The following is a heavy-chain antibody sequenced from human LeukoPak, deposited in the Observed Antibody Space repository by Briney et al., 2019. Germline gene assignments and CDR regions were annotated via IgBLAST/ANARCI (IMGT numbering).Heavy chain of an antibody. CDR2: IYYSGST. CDR3: ARVRLSGTYLDAFDT. V-gene: IGHV4-59*02. J-gene: IGHJ3*02. D-gene: IGHD1-26*01. CDR1: GGSVSSYY. Sequence: EPSETLSLTCTVSGGSVSSYYWSWIRQPPGKGLEWIGYIYYSGSTNYNPSLKSRVTISVDTSKNQFSLKLNSITTADTAVYYCARVRLSGTYLDAFDTWGQGTMVTVSS.